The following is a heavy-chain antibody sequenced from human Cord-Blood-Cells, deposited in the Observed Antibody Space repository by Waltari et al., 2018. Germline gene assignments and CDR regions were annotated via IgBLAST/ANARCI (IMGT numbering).Heavy chain of an antibody. V-gene: IGHV4-39*01. CDR1: GGSISSSSYY. J-gene: IGHJ3*02. CDR3: ARPYCSSTSCYDAFDI. D-gene: IGHD2-2*01. CDR2: IYYSGST. Sequence: QLQLQESGPGLVKPSETLSLTCTVSGGSISSSSYYWGWLRQPPGKGLEWIGSIYYSGSTYYNPSPKSRVTISVDTSKNQFSLKLSSVTAADTAVYYCARPYCSSTSCYDAFDIWGQGTMVTVSS.